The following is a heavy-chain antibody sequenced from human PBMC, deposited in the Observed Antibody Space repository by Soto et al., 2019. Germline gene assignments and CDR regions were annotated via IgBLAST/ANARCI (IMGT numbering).Heavy chain of an antibody. V-gene: IGHV1-18*01. D-gene: IGHD4-17*01. J-gene: IGHJ4*02. CDR1: GYTFTSYG. CDR2: ISAYNGNT. Sequence: QVPLVQSGAEVKKPGASVKVSCKASGYTFTSYGIIWVRQAPGQGLEWMGWISAYNGNTNYAQKLQGRVTMTTDTSTSTAYMELRSLRSDDTAVYYCARLNDYGDYGRPYYFDYWGQGTLVTVSS. CDR3: ARLNDYGDYGRPYYFDY.